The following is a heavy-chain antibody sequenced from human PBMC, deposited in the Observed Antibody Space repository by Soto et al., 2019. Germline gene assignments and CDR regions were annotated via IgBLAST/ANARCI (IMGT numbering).Heavy chain of an antibody. CDR1: GFTFDTYV. D-gene: IGHD2-8*02. CDR3: ATAQRDFGTGWHNFDY. V-gene: IGHV3-23*01. J-gene: IGHJ4*02. Sequence: GGSLTLSCAASGFTFDTYVLSWVRQSPGKGLEWVASIGGSGITTFYAEFGRGRFIISRDNSNNSAFLQMAGLRADNTALYFCATAQRDFGTGWHNFDYWGQGAPVTVSS. CDR2: IGGSGITT.